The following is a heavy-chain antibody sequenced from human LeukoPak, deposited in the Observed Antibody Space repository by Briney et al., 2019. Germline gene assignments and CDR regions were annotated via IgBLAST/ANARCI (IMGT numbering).Heavy chain of an antibody. J-gene: IGHJ6*02. CDR3: AREALTPDSSSWITYYGMDV. CDR2: ISTNGGST. CDR1: GFTFSSYA. D-gene: IGHD6-13*01. Sequence: GGSLRLSCAASGFTFSSYAMHWVRQAPGQGLEYVSAISTNGGSTYYANSVKGRFTISRDNSKNTLYLQMGSLRAEDMAVYYCAREALTPDSSSWITYYGMDVWGQGTTVTVSS. V-gene: IGHV3-64*01.